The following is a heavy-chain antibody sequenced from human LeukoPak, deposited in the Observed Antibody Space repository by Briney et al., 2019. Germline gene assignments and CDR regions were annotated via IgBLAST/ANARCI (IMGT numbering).Heavy chain of an antibody. J-gene: IGHJ3*02. V-gene: IGHV4-4*07. CDR2: IYTSGST. CDR1: GGSISSYY. D-gene: IGHD2-2*01. CDR3: ARHGNIVVEPIVSKAFDI. Sequence: SETLSLTCTVSGGSISSYYWSWIRQPAGKGLEWIGRIYTSGSTNYNPSLKSRVTISVDTSKNQFSLKLSSVTAADTAVYYCARHGNIVVEPIVSKAFDIWGQGTMVTVSS.